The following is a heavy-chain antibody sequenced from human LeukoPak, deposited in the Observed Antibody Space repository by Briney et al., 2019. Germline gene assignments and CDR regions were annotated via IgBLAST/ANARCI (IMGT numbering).Heavy chain of an antibody. CDR3: AKDMDPYTNYGGGVAY. D-gene: IGHD4-11*01. CDR2: ISWNSGSI. CDR1: GFTFSSYW. V-gene: IGHV3-9*01. J-gene: IGHJ4*02. Sequence: PGGSLRLSCAASGFTFSSYWMSWVRQAPGKGLEWVSGISWNSGSIGYADSVKGRFTISRDNAKNSLYLQMNSLRAEDTALYFCAKDMDPYTNYGGGVAYWGQGTLVTVSS.